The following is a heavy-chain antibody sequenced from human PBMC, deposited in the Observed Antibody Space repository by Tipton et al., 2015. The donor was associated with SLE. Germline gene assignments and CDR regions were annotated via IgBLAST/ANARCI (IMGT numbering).Heavy chain of an antibody. CDR2: INDSGST. D-gene: IGHD3-3*02. Sequence: LRLSCAVYGGSFSGYYWSWIRRPPGKGLEWIGEINDSGSTNYNPSLKSRVTISVDTSKNQFSLKLSSVTAADTAVYYCARADSIQVYFQHWGQGTLVTVSS. J-gene: IGHJ1*01. CDR3: ARADSIQVYFQH. V-gene: IGHV4-34*01. CDR1: GGSFSGYY.